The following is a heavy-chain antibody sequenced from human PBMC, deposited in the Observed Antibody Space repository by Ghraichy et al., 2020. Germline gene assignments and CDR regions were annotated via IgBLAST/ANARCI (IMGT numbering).Heavy chain of an antibody. CDR2: INEDGSGK. V-gene: IGHV3-7*01. D-gene: IGHD2-15*01. CDR1: GFSFSSYW. Sequence: GGSLRLSCVTSGFSFSSYWMNWVRQAPGKGLEWVANINEDGSGKFYVDSVKGRFTVSRDNAKNTLYLQMNSLSVDDTALYYCARFGLIAATDYWGQGTLVSVSS. J-gene: IGHJ4*02. CDR3: ARFGLIAATDY.